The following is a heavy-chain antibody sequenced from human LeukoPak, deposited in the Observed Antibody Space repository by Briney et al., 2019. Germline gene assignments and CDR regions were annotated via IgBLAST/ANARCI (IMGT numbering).Heavy chain of an antibody. D-gene: IGHD3-22*01. CDR1: GFTFSSYW. Sequence: GGSLRLSRAASGFTFSSYWMSWVRQAPGKGLEWVANIKQDGSEKYYVDSVKGRFTISRDNAKNSLYLQMNSLRAEDTAVYYCARCSHYYDSSGYSRVFDYWGQGTLVTVSS. J-gene: IGHJ4*02. CDR3: ARCSHYYDSSGYSRVFDY. V-gene: IGHV3-7*03. CDR2: IKQDGSEK.